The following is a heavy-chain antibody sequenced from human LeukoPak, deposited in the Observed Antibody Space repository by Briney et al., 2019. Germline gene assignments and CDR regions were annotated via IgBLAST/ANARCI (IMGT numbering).Heavy chain of an antibody. D-gene: IGHD5-18*01. J-gene: IGHJ4*02. CDR2: IYYTGST. CDR1: GGSISGYY. CDR3: ARHGRGIQLWLEY. V-gene: IGHV4-59*08. Sequence: PSETLSLTCTVSGGSISGYYWTWIRQPPGEALEYIGCIYYTGSTNYNPSLKSRVTISVDTSKNQFSLKLSSVTAADTAVYYCARHGRGIQLWLEYWGQGTLVTVSS.